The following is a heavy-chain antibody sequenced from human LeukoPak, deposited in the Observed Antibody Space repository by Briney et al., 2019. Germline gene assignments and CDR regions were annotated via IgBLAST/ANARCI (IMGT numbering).Heavy chain of an antibody. V-gene: IGHV3-11*04. J-gene: IGHJ4*02. CDR2: ISSSGSTI. CDR1: GFTFSDYY. CDR3: ASSKMVYAIFSY. D-gene: IGHD2-8*01. Sequence: PGGSLRLSCAASGFTFSDYYMSWIRQAPGKGLEWVSYISSSGSTIYYADSVKGRFTISRDNAKNSLYLQMNSLTVEDTAVYYCASSKMVYAIFSYWGQGTLVTVSS.